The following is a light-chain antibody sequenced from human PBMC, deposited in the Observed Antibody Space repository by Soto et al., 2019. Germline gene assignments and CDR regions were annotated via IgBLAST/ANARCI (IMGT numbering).Light chain of an antibody. Sequence: EIVMTQSPATLSVSPGERATLSCRASQSLSTDLAWYQQKPGQSPRLLIYGAFTRATGIPARFSGSGSGTEFTLTISSLQSEDFAVYYCQQYNNLPPLFGQGNKLEIK. CDR1: QSLSTD. CDR2: GAF. CDR3: QQYNNLPPL. J-gene: IGKJ2*01. V-gene: IGKV3-15*01.